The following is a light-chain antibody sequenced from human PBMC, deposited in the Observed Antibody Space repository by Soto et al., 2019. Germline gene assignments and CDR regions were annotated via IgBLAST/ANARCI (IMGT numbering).Light chain of an antibody. Sequence: QSVLTQPPSVSGAPGQRVTISCTGSSSNIGAGYDVHWYQQLPGTAPKLLIYGNSNRPSGVPDRFSGSKSGTSASLAITGLRAEDAADYFCQSYDSRLSGYVLGTGTQLTVL. V-gene: IGLV1-40*01. CDR2: GNS. CDR1: SSNIGAGYD. CDR3: QSYDSRLSGYV. J-gene: IGLJ1*01.